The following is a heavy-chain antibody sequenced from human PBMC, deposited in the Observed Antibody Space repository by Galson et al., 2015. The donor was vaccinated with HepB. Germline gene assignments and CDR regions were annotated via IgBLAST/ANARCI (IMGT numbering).Heavy chain of an antibody. V-gene: IGHV1-24*01. CDR2: FDPEDGET. CDR1: GYTLTELS. CDR3: AAAPSYSSSFLRHLGY. J-gene: IGHJ4*02. D-gene: IGHD6-6*01. Sequence: SVKVSCKVSGYTLTELSMHWVRQAPGKGLEWMGGFDPEDGETIYAQKFQGRVTMTEDTSTDTAYMELSSLRPEDTAVYYCAAAPSYSSSFLRHLGYWGQGTLVTVSS.